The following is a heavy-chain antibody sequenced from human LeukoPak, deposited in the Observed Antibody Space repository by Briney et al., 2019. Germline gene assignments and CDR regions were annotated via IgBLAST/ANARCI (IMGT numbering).Heavy chain of an antibody. V-gene: IGHV3-7*05. Sequence: GGSLRLSCAASGFTFSRYWMSWVRQAPGKGLDWVANIKQDGSEEFYVDSPKGRFTISRDNAKNSLSLQMSSLRAEDTAVYYCSRGGSYALDAFDIWGQGTMVTVSS. CDR1: GFTFSRYW. J-gene: IGHJ3*02. D-gene: IGHD3-16*01. CDR3: SRGGSYALDAFDI. CDR2: IKQDGSEE.